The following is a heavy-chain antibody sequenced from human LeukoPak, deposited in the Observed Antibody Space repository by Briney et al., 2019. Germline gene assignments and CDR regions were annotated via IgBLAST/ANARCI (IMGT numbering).Heavy chain of an antibody. CDR3: AKDLSCSSNTCYTPFDY. J-gene: IGHJ4*02. Sequence: PGGSLRLSCAASGFTFSSYAMSWVRQAPGKGLEWVSAISGSGGSTYYADSVKGRFTISRDNTKNTLYLQMNSLRAEDTAVYYCAKDLSCSSNTCYTPFDYWGQGTLVTVSS. CDR1: GFTFSSYA. D-gene: IGHD2-2*02. CDR2: ISGSGGST. V-gene: IGHV3-23*01.